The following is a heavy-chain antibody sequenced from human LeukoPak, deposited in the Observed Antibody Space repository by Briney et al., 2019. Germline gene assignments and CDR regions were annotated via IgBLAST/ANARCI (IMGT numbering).Heavy chain of an antibody. J-gene: IGHJ6*02. CDR1: GYTFTGYY. D-gene: IGHD3-10*01. V-gene: IGHV1-2*02. CDR3: AGEVDYYGSGSSNDGMDV. CDR2: INPNSGGT. Sequence: ASVKVSCKASGYTFTGYYMHWVRQAPGQGLEWMGWINPNSGGTNYAQKFQGRVTMTRDTSISTAYMELSRLRSDDTAAYYCAGEVDYYGSGSSNDGMDVGGQGTTVTVSS.